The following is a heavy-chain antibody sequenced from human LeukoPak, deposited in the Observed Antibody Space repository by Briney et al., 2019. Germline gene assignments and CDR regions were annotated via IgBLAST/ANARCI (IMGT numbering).Heavy chain of an antibody. D-gene: IGHD5-12*01. J-gene: IGHJ3*02. CDR3: ARSGGVATIKRDAFDI. V-gene: IGHV4-39*07. Sequence: SETLSLTCTVSGGSISSSSYYWGWIRQPPGKGLEWIGEINHSGSTNYNPSLKSRVTISVDTSKNQFSLKLSSVTAADTAVYYCARSGGVATIKRDAFDIWGQGTMVTVSS. CDR2: INHSGST. CDR1: GGSISSSSYY.